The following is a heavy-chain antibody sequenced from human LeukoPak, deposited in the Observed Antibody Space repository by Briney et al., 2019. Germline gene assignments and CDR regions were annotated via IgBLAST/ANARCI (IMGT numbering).Heavy chain of an antibody. CDR2: ISGSGGST. J-gene: IGHJ4*02. D-gene: IGHD4-17*01. V-gene: IGHV3-23*01. CDR3: ANDGRTTVRTVNY. Sequence: PGGSLRLSCAAPGFTLSHYAMSWLRQAPGKGLEWVSAISGSGGSTYYADSVKGRLTISRDNSKNTLYLQMNSLRAEDTAVYYCANDGRTTVRTVNYWGEGTLVTASS. CDR1: GFTLSHYA.